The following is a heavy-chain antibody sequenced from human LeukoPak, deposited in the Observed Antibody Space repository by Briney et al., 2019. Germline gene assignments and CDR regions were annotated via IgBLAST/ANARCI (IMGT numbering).Heavy chain of an antibody. V-gene: IGHV3-23*01. D-gene: IGHD4-17*01. J-gene: IGHJ4*02. CDR2: ISGSGGNT. CDR3: ANPRTVTTFDY. CDR1: GFTFRSYA. Sequence: GGSLRLSCAASGFTFRSYAMSWVRQAPGKGLEWVSSISGSGGNTHYADSVKGRFTVSRDNSKNTLYLEMNSLRAEDTAVYHCANPRTVTTFDYWGQGTLVTVSS.